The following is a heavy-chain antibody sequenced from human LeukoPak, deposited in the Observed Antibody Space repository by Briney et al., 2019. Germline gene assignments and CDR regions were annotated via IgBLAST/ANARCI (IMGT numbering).Heavy chain of an antibody. CDR2: IYYSGST. V-gene: IGHV4-30-4*01. J-gene: IGHJ4*02. Sequence: SETLSLTCAVSGGSISSSNWWSWIRQPPGKGLEWIGYIYYSGSTYYNPSLKSRVTISVDTSKNQFSLKLSSVTAADTAVYYCARALTGTTLDYWGQGTLVTVSS. CDR1: GGSISSSNW. D-gene: IGHD1-7*01. CDR3: ARALTGTTLDY.